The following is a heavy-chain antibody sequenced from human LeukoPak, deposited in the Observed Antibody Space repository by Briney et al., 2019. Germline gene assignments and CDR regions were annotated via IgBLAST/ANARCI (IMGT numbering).Heavy chain of an antibody. J-gene: IGHJ3*02. V-gene: IGHV3-23*01. D-gene: IGHD4-17*01. Sequence: GGSLRLSCTASGFTFSAYAMMWVRQAPGKGPEWVAPIRGGGGSAFYADSVKGRFTISRDNSKYTLFLQMNSLRAEDTAVYYCARDPNGDYIGAFDMWGPGTMVTVSS. CDR2: IRGGGGSA. CDR3: ARDPNGDYIGAFDM. CDR1: GFTFSAYA.